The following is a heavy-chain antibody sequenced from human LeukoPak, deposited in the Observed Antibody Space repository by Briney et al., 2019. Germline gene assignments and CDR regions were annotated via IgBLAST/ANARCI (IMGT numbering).Heavy chain of an antibody. Sequence: GGSVRLSCAASGFTFSSYSMNWVRQAPGKGLEWVSSISSSSSYIYYADSVKGRFTISRDNAKNSLYLQMNSLRAEDTAVYYCAREPLPYYYDSSEAFDIWGQGTMVTVSS. CDR3: AREPLPYYYDSSEAFDI. D-gene: IGHD3-22*01. CDR2: ISSSSSYI. CDR1: GFTFSSYS. J-gene: IGHJ3*02. V-gene: IGHV3-21*01.